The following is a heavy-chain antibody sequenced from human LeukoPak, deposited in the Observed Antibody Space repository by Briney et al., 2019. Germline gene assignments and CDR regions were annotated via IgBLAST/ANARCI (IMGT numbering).Heavy chain of an antibody. D-gene: IGHD3-9*01. Sequence: GESLRISCKASVYSFTSYWISWVRQMPGKGLEWVGRIDPSDSYTNYSPSFQGHVTISADKSISTAYLQWSSLKASDTAMYYCATADVLTGSLYDHWGQGTLVTVSS. J-gene: IGHJ5*02. CDR1: VYSFTSYW. CDR3: ATADVLTGSLYDH. V-gene: IGHV5-10-1*01. CDR2: IDPSDSYT.